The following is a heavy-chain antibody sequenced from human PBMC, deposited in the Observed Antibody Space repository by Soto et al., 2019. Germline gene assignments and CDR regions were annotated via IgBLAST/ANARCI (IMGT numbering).Heavy chain of an antibody. CDR1: GFTFSSYS. Sequence: DVRLLESGGGLVQPGGSLRLSCAASGFTFSSYSMSWVPQAPGKGLEWVSTIGTSASTYYGDSVRGRFTTSRDNSRNTLYLQMNSLRAEDTAVYYCADLSRYCTSSNCDWGQGTLVTVSS. V-gene: IGHV3-23*01. J-gene: IGHJ4*02. D-gene: IGHD2-2*01. CDR3: ADLSRYCTSSNCD. CDR2: IGTSAST.